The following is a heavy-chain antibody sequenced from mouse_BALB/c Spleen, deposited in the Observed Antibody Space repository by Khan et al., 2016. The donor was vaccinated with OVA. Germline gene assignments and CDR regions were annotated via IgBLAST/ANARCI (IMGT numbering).Heavy chain of an antibody. D-gene: IGHD1-1*01. CDR1: GSTFNTFA. V-gene: IGHV10-1*02. Sequence: EVQLVESGGGLVQPKGSLKLSCAASGSTFNTFAMNWVRQAPGKGLEWLAHIRTKSNNYATYYADSVKDRFTISRDDSQSMLYLHMSNLKTEDTAIYYCYYYGSSFAYWGQGTLVTVSA. J-gene: IGHJ3*01. CDR3: YYYGSSFAY. CDR2: IRTKSNNYAT.